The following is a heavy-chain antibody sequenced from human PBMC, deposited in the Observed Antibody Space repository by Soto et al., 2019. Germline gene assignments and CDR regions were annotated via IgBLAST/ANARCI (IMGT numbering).Heavy chain of an antibody. J-gene: IGHJ4*02. CDR1: GGSFSGYY. CDR2: INHSGST. V-gene: IGHV4-34*01. D-gene: IGHD2-21*02. Sequence: SETLSLTCAVYGGSFSGYYWTWIRQPPGTGLEWIGEINHSGSTNYNPSLKSRVTISADTSKNQFSLKLTSVTAADTAVYYCVRGGDWKFDFWGQGRLVTVSS. CDR3: VRGGDWKFDF.